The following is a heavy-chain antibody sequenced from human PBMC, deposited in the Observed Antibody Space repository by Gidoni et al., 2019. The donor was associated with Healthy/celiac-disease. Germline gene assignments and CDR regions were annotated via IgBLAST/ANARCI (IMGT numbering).Heavy chain of an antibody. CDR1: GCTFSSYG. D-gene: IGHD3-10*01. V-gene: IGHV3-33*01. Sequence: QVQLVESGGGVVQPGRSLRLSCAASGCTFSSYGMHWVRQAPGKGLEWVAVIWYDGSNKYYADSVKGRFTISRDNSKNTLYLQMNSLRAEDTAVYYCARDRITMVRGVIWGAFDIWGQGTMVTVSS. CDR2: IWYDGSNK. J-gene: IGHJ3*02. CDR3: ARDRITMVRGVIWGAFDI.